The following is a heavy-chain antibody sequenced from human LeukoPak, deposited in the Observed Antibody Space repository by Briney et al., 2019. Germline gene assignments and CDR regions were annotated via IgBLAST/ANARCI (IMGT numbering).Heavy chain of an antibody. CDR3: AGSYDYVWGSYGQDY. J-gene: IGHJ4*02. Sequence: SETLSLTCTVSGYSISSGYYWGWIRQPPGKGLEWIGSIYHSGNTYYNPSLKSRVTISVDTSKNQFSLKLSSVTAADTAVYYCAGSYDYVWGSYGQDYWGQGTLVTVSS. CDR1: GYSISSGYY. CDR2: IYHSGNT. V-gene: IGHV4-38-2*02. D-gene: IGHD3-16*01.